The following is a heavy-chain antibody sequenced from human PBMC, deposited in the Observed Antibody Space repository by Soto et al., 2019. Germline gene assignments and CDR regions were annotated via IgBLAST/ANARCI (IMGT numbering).Heavy chain of an antibody. Sequence: QVQLVQSGGEGKKPGASVKVSCKTSGYRFSRYGINWVRQAPGQGLEWMGWISTYNGNTQYAQKFQGRVNMTIDTSTNTAYLELRSLRSDDTAVYYCARDEEDANLMIVVLPGDYWGQGTLVSVSS. CDR2: ISTYNGNT. CDR1: GYRFSRYG. J-gene: IGHJ4*02. CDR3: ARDEEDANLMIVVLPGDY. V-gene: IGHV1-18*01. D-gene: IGHD3-22*01.